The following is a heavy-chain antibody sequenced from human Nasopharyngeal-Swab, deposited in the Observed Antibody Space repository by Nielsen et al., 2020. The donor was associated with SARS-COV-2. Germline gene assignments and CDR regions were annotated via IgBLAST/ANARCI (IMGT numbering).Heavy chain of an antibody. CDR2: ISYDGSNK. J-gene: IGHJ4*02. CDR1: GFTFSSYA. CDR3: ARERRPGTIFGVVTTLDY. Sequence: GGSLRLSCAASGFTFSSYAMHWVRQAPGKGLEWVAVISYDGSNKYYADSVKGRFTISRDNAKNSLYLQMNSLRAEDTAVYYCARERRPGTIFGVVTTLDYWGQGTLVTVSS. D-gene: IGHD3-3*01. V-gene: IGHV3-30*04.